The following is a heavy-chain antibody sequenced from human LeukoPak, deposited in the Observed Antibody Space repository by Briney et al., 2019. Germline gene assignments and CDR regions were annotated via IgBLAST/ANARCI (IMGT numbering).Heavy chain of an antibody. CDR3: AREYSSSWYAQKYNWFDP. CDR1: GFTFSSYS. V-gene: IGHV3-48*02. Sequence: SGGSLRLSCAASGFTFSSYSMNWVRQAPGKGLEWVSYISSSSSTIYYADSVKGRFTISRDNAKNSLYLQMNSRRDEDTAVYYCAREYSSSWYAQKYNWFDPWGQGTLVTVSS. J-gene: IGHJ5*02. D-gene: IGHD6-13*01. CDR2: ISSSSSTI.